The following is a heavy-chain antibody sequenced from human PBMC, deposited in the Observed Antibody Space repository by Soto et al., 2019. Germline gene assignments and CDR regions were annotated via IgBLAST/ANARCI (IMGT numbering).Heavy chain of an antibody. Sequence: ASVKVSCKASGGTFSSYAISWVRQAPGQGLEWMGGIIPIFGTANYAQKFQGRVTITADESTSTAYMELSSLRSEDTAVYYCAREYCSGGSCFILAAFDIWGQGTMVTVSS. J-gene: IGHJ3*02. CDR3: AREYCSGGSCFILAAFDI. CDR1: GGTFSSYA. CDR2: IIPIFGTA. V-gene: IGHV1-69*13. D-gene: IGHD2-15*01.